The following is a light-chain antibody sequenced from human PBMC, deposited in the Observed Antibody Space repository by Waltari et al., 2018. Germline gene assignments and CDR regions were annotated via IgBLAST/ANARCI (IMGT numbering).Light chain of an antibody. CDR3: SSYTSSSTLVV. Sequence: QSALTQPASVSGSPGQSITISCTGTSSDGGGYNYVTWYQQHPGKAPKLMFYDVTNRPSGVSNRFSGTKSGNTASLTISGLQAEDEAHYYCSSYTSSSTLVVFGGGTKLTVL. V-gene: IGLV2-14*03. CDR1: SSDGGGYNY. J-gene: IGLJ2*01. CDR2: DVT.